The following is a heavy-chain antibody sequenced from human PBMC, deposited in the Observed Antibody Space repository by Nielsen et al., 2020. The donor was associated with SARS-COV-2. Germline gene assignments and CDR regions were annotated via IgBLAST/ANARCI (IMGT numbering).Heavy chain of an antibody. CDR1: GYTFSNFG. CDR3: ARWRTYGNGWDF. V-gene: IGHV1-18*01. J-gene: IGHJ4*02. D-gene: IGHD6-19*01. Sequence: SVKVSCKASGYTFSNFGLSWVRQAPGRGLEWIGWISGFNGNTNYLQKFKGRVTMTTHSSTGTVYMELRSLRADDTAIYYCARWRTYGNGWDFWGQGTLVTVSS. CDR2: ISGFNGNT.